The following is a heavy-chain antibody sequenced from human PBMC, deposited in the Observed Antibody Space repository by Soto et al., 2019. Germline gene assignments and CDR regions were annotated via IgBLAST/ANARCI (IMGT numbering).Heavy chain of an antibody. Sequence: PGESLKISCKGSGYSFTDYCITWVRQMPGKGLECMGRIDVSDSYTNYSSSFQGLVTISADKSISTVYLQWSSLKASDTAIYYCARHRRAATGPDYWGQGTLVTVSS. D-gene: IGHD6-25*01. CDR1: GYSFTDYC. CDR3: ARHRRAATGPDY. J-gene: IGHJ4*02. V-gene: IGHV5-10-1*01. CDR2: IDVSDSYT.